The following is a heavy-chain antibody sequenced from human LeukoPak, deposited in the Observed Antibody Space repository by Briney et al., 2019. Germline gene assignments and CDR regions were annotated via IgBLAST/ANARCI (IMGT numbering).Heavy chain of an antibody. V-gene: IGHV4-59*01. J-gene: IGHJ4*02. D-gene: IGHD1-26*01. CDR1: GDSIDSYY. CDR3: AGRSARYFDS. CDR2: VFYSGPT. Sequence: PLETLSLTCTVSGDSIDSYYWSWIRQPPGEGLQWIGYVFYSGPTNYDASLKGRVAISVDRSKNQFSLKLTSVSAADTAVYYCAGRSARYFDSWGQGTPVTVSS.